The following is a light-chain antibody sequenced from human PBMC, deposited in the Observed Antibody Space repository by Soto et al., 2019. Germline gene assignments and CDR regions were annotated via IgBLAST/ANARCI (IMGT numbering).Light chain of an antibody. Sequence: SYELTQPPSVSVSPGQTANITCSGDKWGDKYACWYQQRPGQSPVLVIYQHSERPSGIPERFSGSNSGNTATLTISGTQAMDEADYYCQAWDSSTANVVFGGGTKLTVL. J-gene: IGLJ2*01. V-gene: IGLV3-1*01. CDR2: QHS. CDR3: QAWDSSTANVV. CDR1: KWGDKY.